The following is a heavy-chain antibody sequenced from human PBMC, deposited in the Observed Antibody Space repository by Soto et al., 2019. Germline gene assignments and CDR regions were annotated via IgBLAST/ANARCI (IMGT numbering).Heavy chain of an antibody. J-gene: IGHJ5*02. Sequence: PSETLSLTCTVSGGSISSYYWSWIRQPPGKGLEWIGYIYYSGSTNYNPSLKSRVTISVDTSKNQFSLKLSSVTAADTAVYYCARHRITIFGVAPNWFDPWGQGTLVTVSS. CDR3: ARHRITIFGVAPNWFDP. V-gene: IGHV4-59*08. D-gene: IGHD3-3*01. CDR1: GGSISSYY. CDR2: IYYSGST.